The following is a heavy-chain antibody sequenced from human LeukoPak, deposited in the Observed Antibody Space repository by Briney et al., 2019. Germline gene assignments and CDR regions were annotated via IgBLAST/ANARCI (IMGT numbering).Heavy chain of an antibody. D-gene: IGHD6-6*01. Sequence: GGSLRLSCAASGFTVTSNHMNWVRQAPGKGLEWVSIIYAGGTTHYADSLKDRFTISRDDSINTLYLQMNSLRAEDTAVYYCARDSSSYYFDYWGQGTLVTVSS. CDR3: ARDSSSYYFDY. J-gene: IGHJ4*02. V-gene: IGHV3-66*01. CDR1: GFTVTSNH. CDR2: IYAGGTT.